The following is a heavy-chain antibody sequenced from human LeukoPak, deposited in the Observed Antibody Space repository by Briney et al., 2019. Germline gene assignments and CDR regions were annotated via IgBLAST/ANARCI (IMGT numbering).Heavy chain of an antibody. J-gene: IGHJ4*02. CDR3: ARVARGGSCPDY. CDR2: ISAYNGNT. CDR1: GYTFTGYY. V-gene: IGHV1-18*04. D-gene: IGHD2-15*01. Sequence: ASVKVSCKASGYTFTGYYMHWVRQAPGQGLEWMGWISAYNGNTNYAQKLQGRVTMTTDTSTSTAYMELRSLRSDDTAVYYCARVARGGSCPDYWGQGTLVTVSS.